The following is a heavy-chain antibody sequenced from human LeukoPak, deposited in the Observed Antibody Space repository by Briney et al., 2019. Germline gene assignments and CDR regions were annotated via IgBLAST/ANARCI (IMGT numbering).Heavy chain of an antibody. Sequence: GESLNLSCQCSGYSFSNSWMGLVRRIPGEGLEWMWIIRPGGSDTRNSPSFQGQVTTSADKSISTTYLQWSSLKASDTAMYYCARLAKARRDGYNFGFDYWGQGTLVTVSS. J-gene: IGHJ4*02. V-gene: IGHV5-51*01. CDR1: GYSFSNSW. CDR3: ARLAKARRDGYNFGFDY. D-gene: IGHD5-24*01. CDR2: IRPGGSDT.